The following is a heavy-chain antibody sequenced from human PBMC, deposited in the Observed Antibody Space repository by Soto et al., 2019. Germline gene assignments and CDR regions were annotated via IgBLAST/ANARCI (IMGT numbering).Heavy chain of an antibody. CDR1: GFTVSSHY. CDR3: ARDHSSGTTYAFDI. V-gene: IGHV3-53*01. CDR2: IYSGGST. J-gene: IGHJ3*02. D-gene: IGHD3-3*01. Sequence: SCAASGFTVSSHYMSWVRQAPGKGLEWVSVIYSGGSTYYADSVKGRFTISRDNSKNTLYLQMNSLRAEDTAVYYCARDHSSGTTYAFDIWGQGTMVTVSS.